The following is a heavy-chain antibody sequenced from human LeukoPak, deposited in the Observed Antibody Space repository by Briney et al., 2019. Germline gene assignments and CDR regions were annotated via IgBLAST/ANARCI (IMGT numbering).Heavy chain of an antibody. CDR2: INHSGST. Sequence: PSETLSLTCTVSGGSISSSNYYWGWIRQTPGKGLEWIGEINHSGSTNYNPSLKSRVTISVDTSKNQFSLKLSSVTAADTAVYYCARHYYTYCSSTSCYLNWFDPWGQGTLVTVSS. D-gene: IGHD2-2*01. CDR1: GGSISSSNYY. J-gene: IGHJ5*02. CDR3: ARHYYTYCSSTSCYLNWFDP. V-gene: IGHV4-39*01.